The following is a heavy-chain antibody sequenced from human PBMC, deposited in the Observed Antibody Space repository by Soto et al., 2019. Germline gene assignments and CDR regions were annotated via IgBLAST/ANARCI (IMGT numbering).Heavy chain of an antibody. CDR1: GGTFSSYA. D-gene: IGHD3-22*01. CDR3: ARGVHYDSSGFYYFF. J-gene: IGHJ4*02. V-gene: IGHV1-69*13. Sequence: ASVKVSCKASGGTFSSYAIDWVRQAPGQGLEWMGGIIPIFGTANYAQKFQGRVTITADESTSTAYMELRSLRSEDTAVYYCARGVHYDSSGFYYFFWGQGTLVTVSS. CDR2: IIPIFGTA.